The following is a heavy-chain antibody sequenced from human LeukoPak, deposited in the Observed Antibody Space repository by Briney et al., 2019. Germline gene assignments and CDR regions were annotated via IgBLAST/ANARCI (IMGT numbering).Heavy chain of an antibody. J-gene: IGHJ3*02. D-gene: IGHD3-22*01. CDR2: IYHSGST. V-gene: IGHV4-38-2*02. Sequence: SETLSLTCNVSGYSISSGYYWGWIRQPPGKGLQWIGTIYHSGSTNYNPSLKSRVTISVDTSKNQFSLKLSSVTAADTAVYFCARGPYSYDSSGAFDIWGQGTMVTVSS. CDR3: ARGPYSYDSSGAFDI. CDR1: GYSISSGYY.